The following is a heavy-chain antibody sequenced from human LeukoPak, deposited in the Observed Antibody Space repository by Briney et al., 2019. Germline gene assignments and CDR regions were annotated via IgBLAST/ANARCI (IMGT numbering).Heavy chain of an antibody. CDR2: IYASGST. D-gene: IGHD4-23*01. Sequence: SETLSLTCTVSGYSIDNGYYWGWIRQPPGKGLEWIGRIYASGSTIYNPSLRSRVTLSVDTSKNQFSLRLSSVTAADTAVYYCASSNDGNSKFDSWGQGTLVTVSS. CDR1: GYSIDNGYY. J-gene: IGHJ4*02. CDR3: ASSNDGNSKFDS. V-gene: IGHV4-38-2*02.